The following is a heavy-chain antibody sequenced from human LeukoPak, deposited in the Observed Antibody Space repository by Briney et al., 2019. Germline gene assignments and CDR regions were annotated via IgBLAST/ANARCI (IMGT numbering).Heavy chain of an antibody. CDR1: RFTFGSFD. CDR3: ARQIGVSIDY. J-gene: IGHJ4*02. CDR2: IRFDGSNK. V-gene: IGHV3-30*02. D-gene: IGHD5/OR15-5a*01. Sequence: GGSLRLSCAASRFTFGSFDMHWVRQAPGKGLEWVTFIRFDGSNKYYADSVKGRFTTSRDNSKNTLYLQMSSLRPEDTAVYYCARQIGVSIDYWGQGTLVTVSS.